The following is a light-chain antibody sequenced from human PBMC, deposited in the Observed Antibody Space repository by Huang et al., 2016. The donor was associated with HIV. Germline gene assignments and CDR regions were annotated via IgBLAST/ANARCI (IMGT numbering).Light chain of an antibody. Sequence: DIQMTQSQSSLFASGGARVLITCRASHSIRNYLNWYQQRPGKAPRVLMYGASNLQSGVPSRFRGSGAGTDFTLTISSLQPEDFATYYCQEIYSGQWTFGQGTRVEIK. V-gene: IGKV1-39*01. CDR3: QEIYSGQWT. CDR1: HSIRNY. CDR2: GAS. J-gene: IGKJ1*01.